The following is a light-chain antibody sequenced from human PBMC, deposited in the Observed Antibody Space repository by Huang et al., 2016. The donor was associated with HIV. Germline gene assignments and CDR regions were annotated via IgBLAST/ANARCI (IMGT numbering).Light chain of an antibody. J-gene: IGKJ4*01. V-gene: IGKV3-11*01. Sequence: EIVLTQSPATLSLSPGERATLSCRASQSVNTFLAWYQQQPVQAPRLLIYDAANSATGIPARFSGSGSVTDFTLTISRLEPEDFAVYYCQQRSNRPLTFGGGTKVEIK. CDR3: QQRSNRPLT. CDR1: QSVNTF. CDR2: DAA.